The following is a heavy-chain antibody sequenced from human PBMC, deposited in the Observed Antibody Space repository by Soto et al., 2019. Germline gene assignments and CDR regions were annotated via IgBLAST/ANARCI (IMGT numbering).Heavy chain of an antibody. CDR1: GFTFSSYG. D-gene: IGHD2-8*01. CDR2: VSYTGGRT. CDR3: AKLYCTTITCAHFDY. Sequence: EVQLLESGGGLVQPGGSLRLSCADSGFTFSSYGMSWVRQAPGKGLEWVSAVSYTGGRTYYADSVQGRCTISRDNSKNTLFLQMDSLSAEDTAIYYCAKLYCTTITCAHFDYWGQGALVTVSS. V-gene: IGHV3-23*01. J-gene: IGHJ4*02.